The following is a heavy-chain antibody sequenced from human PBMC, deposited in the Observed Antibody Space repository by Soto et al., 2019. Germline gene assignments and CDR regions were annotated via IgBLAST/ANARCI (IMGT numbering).Heavy chain of an antibody. J-gene: IGHJ3*02. CDR1: GDSVSSNSAA. CDR2: TYYRSKWYN. CDR3: ARAPLFIAAAGPPARAFDI. V-gene: IGHV6-1*01. D-gene: IGHD6-13*01. Sequence: SQTLSLTCAISGDSVSSNSAAWNWIRQSPSRGLEWLGRTYYRSKWYNDYAVSVKSRITINPDTSKNQFSLQLNYVTPEDTAVYYCARAPLFIAAAGPPARAFDIWGQGTMVTVSS.